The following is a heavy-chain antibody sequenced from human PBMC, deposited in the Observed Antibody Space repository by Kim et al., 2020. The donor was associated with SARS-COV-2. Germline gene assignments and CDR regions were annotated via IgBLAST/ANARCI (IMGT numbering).Heavy chain of an antibody. J-gene: IGHJ4*02. Sequence: SPSFQGRITITAAKSISTAYLQWSSLKASDTAMYYCARPPAVEGGIEFDYWGQGTLVTVSS. D-gene: IGHD1-26*01. V-gene: IGHV5-51*01. CDR3: ARPPAVEGGIEFDY.